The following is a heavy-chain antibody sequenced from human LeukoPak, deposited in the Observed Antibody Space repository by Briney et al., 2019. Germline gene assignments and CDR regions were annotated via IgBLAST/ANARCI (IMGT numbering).Heavy chain of an antibody. J-gene: IGHJ4*02. CDR2: IYPDDSDT. Sequence: GESLKISCKGSGFIFTHYWIGWVRQEPGKGLEWMGIIYPDDSDTRYSPSFQGQVTISADKSINTAFLQWSSLKASDSAIYYCARRLYYDTSAYYPDSWGQGTLVSVSS. D-gene: IGHD3-22*01. V-gene: IGHV5-51*01. CDR1: GFIFTHYW. CDR3: ARRLYYDTSAYYPDS.